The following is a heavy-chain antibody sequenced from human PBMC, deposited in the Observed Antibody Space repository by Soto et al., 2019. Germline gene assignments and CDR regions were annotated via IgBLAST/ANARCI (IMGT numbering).Heavy chain of an antibody. J-gene: IGHJ4*02. CDR1: GFTFSDHY. CDR2: SRDRAKSHTT. V-gene: IGHV3-72*01. CDR3: ARSARLSQFDI. Sequence: EVQLVESGGGLVQPGGSLRLSCATSGFTFSDHYMDWVRQAPGKGLEWVARSRDRAKSHTTEYAASVKGRFTISRDDSKSSLYLQMNSLKTEDTAVYYCARSARLSQFDIWGQGNLVTVSS. D-gene: IGHD6-25*01.